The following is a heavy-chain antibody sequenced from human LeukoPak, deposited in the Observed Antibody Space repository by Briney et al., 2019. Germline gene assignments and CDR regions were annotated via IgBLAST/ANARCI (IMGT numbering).Heavy chain of an antibody. J-gene: IGHJ6*02. V-gene: IGHV1-18*01. Sequence: EASVKVSCKASGYTFTSYGISWVRQAPGQGLEWMGWISAYNGNTNYAQKLQGRVTMTTDTSTSTAYMELRSLRSDDTAVYYCARAERSGKGIYGMDVWGQGTLVTVSS. CDR1: GYTFTSYG. CDR2: ISAYNGNT. CDR3: ARAERSGKGIYGMDV. D-gene: IGHD3-10*01.